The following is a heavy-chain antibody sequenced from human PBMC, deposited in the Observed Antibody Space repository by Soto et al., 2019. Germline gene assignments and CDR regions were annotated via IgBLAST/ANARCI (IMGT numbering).Heavy chain of an antibody. D-gene: IGHD3-10*01. V-gene: IGHV1-69*01. J-gene: IGHJ5*02. CDR2: IDPISGTS. CDR1: GGSFSSYD. Sequence: QVQLVQSGAEVKKPGSSVKVSCTTSGGSFSSYDIYWLRQAPGQGLEWVGSIDPISGTSDYAQRVQGRVTITSDESTCTLYMELSSLRSEDTVVYFCATAAYYSHSQSFDWVDPWGQGTHVTVSS. CDR3: ATAAYYSHSQSFDWVDP.